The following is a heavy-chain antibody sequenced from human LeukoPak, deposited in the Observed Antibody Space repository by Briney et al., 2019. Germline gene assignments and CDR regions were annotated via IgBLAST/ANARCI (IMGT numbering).Heavy chain of an antibody. CDR1: GYSISSISSTYY. D-gene: IGHD4-23*01. V-gene: IGHV4-38-2*02. Sequence: SGTLSLTCTVSGYSISSISSTYYWGWVRQSPGKGLEWIGSIHHSGSTYYNPSLQSRVTISIDTSKNQFSLKLSSVTAADTAVYYCARLRVQNYGGNWGFDYWGQGTLVTVSS. CDR3: ARLRVQNYGGNWGFDY. CDR2: IHHSGST. J-gene: IGHJ4*02.